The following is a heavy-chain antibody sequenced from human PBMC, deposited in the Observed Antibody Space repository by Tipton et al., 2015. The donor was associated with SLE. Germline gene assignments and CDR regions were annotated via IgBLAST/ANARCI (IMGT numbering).Heavy chain of an antibody. Sequence: TLSLTCAVYSGSFSGYYWNWIRQPPGKGLEWIGDINHSGSTNYNPSLKSRVTISVDTSKNQFSLKVSSVTAADTAVYYCAGMDYHDTSGAEAFDVWGQGTMVTVSS. CDR2: INHSGST. CDR1: SGSFSGYY. J-gene: IGHJ3*01. CDR3: AGMDYHDTSGAEAFDV. D-gene: IGHD3-22*01. V-gene: IGHV4-34*01.